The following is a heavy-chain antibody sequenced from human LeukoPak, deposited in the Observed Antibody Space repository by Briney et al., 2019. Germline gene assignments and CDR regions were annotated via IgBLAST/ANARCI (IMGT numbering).Heavy chain of an antibody. D-gene: IGHD2-15*01. Sequence: PSETLSLTCTVSGGSISGYYWSWIRQPAGKGLEWIGRVYTGGSTNYNPSLKSRVTMSIDTSKNQFSLNLSSVTAADTAVYYCAREGVGATPFDYWGQGTLVTVSS. J-gene: IGHJ4*02. CDR1: GGSISGYY. V-gene: IGHV4-4*07. CDR2: VYTGGST. CDR3: AREGVGATPFDY.